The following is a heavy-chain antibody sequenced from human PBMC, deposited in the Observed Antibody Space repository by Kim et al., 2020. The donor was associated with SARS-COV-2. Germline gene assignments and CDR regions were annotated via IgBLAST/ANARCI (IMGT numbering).Heavy chain of an antibody. CDR1: GFTVSSSF. CDR2: IYSDGNR. V-gene: IGHV3-66*01. CDR3: ARVGITMPGNDY. D-gene: IGHD6-19*01. Sequence: GGSLRLSCAVSGFTVSSSFMTWVRQAPWKGLEWVSIIYSDGNRYYTDSVQDRFTISRDNSKNTLDLQMNSLRAEDTAVYYCARVGITMPGNDYWGQGTLVTVSS. J-gene: IGHJ4*02.